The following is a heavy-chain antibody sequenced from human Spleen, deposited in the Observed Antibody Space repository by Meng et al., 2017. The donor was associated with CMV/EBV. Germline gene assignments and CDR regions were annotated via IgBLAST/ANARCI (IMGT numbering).Heavy chain of an antibody. D-gene: IGHD5-12*01. V-gene: IGHV4-39*07. CDR2: LYYAGTP. Sequence: SETLSLTCTVSGASISSSDYFWGWIRQPPGKGLEWIGTLYYAGTPYYNLSLRSRLTISRDTSKNQFSLKLSSVTAADTAVYYCARVPSGYDRPPYNDYWGQGTLVTVSS. J-gene: IGHJ4*02. CDR3: ARVPSGYDRPPYNDY. CDR1: GASISSSDYF.